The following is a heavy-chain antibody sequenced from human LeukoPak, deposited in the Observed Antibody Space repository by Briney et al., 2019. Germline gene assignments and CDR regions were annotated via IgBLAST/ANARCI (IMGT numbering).Heavy chain of an antibody. CDR1: GGSISSSSYY. Sequence: SETLSLTCTVSGGSISSSSYYWGWIRQPPGKGLEWIGSIYYSGSTYYNPSLKSRLTISVDTSKNQFSLKLSSVTAADTAVYYCAREQQLTTFYYYGMDVWGQGTTVTVS. J-gene: IGHJ6*02. CDR2: IYYSGST. D-gene: IGHD6-13*01. CDR3: AREQQLTTFYYYGMDV. V-gene: IGHV4-39*01.